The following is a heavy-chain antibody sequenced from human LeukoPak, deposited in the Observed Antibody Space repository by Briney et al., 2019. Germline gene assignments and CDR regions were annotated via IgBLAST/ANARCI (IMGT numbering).Heavy chain of an antibody. CDR2: ISFSSTYI. CDR1: GFSFSNYT. V-gene: IGHV3-21*01. Sequence: PGGSLRLSCAASGFSFSNYTMNWVRQAPGKGLEWVSSISFSSTYIYYADSMKGRFTISRDNAKNTLYLQMNSLGVEDTAVYYCAIDKSWNFPLWGQGTLVTVSS. D-gene: IGHD1-7*01. CDR3: AIDKSWNFPL. J-gene: IGHJ4*02.